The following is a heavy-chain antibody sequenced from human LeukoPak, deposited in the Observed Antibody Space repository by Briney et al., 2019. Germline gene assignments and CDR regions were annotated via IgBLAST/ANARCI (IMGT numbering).Heavy chain of an antibody. J-gene: IGHJ3*01. D-gene: IGHD4-17*01. V-gene: IGHV4-39*07. CDR3: ASHNPLYGDSL. Sequence: SETLSLTCSVSGGSISSSSYYWGWIRQPPGKGLEWIGSIYYSGSTYYNPSLKSRVTISVDTSKNQFSLKLSSVTAADTAVYYCASHNPLYGDSLGGQGTMVTVSS. CDR1: GGSISSSSYY. CDR2: IYYSGST.